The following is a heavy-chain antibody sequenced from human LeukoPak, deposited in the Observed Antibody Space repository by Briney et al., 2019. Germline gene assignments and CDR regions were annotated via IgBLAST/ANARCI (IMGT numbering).Heavy chain of an antibody. D-gene: IGHD3-22*01. J-gene: IGHJ3*02. CDR3: ARGAYDSSGSDAFDI. CDR1: GYTSTSYD. Sequence: GASVKVSCKASGYTSTSYDINWVRQATGQGLEWMGWMNPNSGNTGYARKFQGRVTMTRNTSISTAYMELSSLRSDDTAVYYCARGAYDSSGSDAFDIWGQGTMVTVSS. CDR2: MNPNSGNT. V-gene: IGHV1-8*01.